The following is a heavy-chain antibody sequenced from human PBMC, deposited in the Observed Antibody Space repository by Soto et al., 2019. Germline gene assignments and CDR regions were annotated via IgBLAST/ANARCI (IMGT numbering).Heavy chain of an antibody. CDR1: GFTFSRYW. CDR3: ARGDYYDVSGPFSDAFDI. Sequence: GGSLRLSCAASGFTFSRYWMSWVRQAPGKGLEWVANIKEDGSQKWYVDSVKGRFTISRDNAKNSLYLQMSSLRVEDTAVYYCARGDYYDVSGPFSDAFDIWGQGTMVTVSS. J-gene: IGHJ3*02. CDR2: IKEDGSQK. D-gene: IGHD3-22*01. V-gene: IGHV3-7*04.